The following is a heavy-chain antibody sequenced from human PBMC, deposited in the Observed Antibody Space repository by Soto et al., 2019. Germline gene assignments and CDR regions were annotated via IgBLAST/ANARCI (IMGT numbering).Heavy chain of an antibody. Sequence: SVKVSCKASGGTFSSYAISWVRQAPGQGLEWMGGIIPSFGTANYAQKFQGRVTITADESTSTAYMELSSLRSEDTAVYYCTTPVSEWLYYYYYGMDVWGQGTTVTVSS. J-gene: IGHJ6*02. CDR3: TTPVSEWLYYYYYGMDV. CDR1: GGTFSSYA. V-gene: IGHV1-69*13. CDR2: IIPSFGTA. D-gene: IGHD3-9*01.